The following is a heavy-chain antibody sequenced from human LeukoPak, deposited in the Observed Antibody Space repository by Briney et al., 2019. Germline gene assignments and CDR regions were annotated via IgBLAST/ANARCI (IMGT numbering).Heavy chain of an antibody. V-gene: IGHV4-34*01. Sequence: SETLSLTCAVYGESFSGNYWSWFRQPPGKGLEWIGEIHYSGSTNYNPSLKNRVTISPDTSKNQFSLTLSSVTAADTAVYYCATHPHYDYWGQGTLVIVSS. J-gene: IGHJ4*02. CDR1: GESFSGNY. CDR3: ATHPHYDY. CDR2: IHYSGST.